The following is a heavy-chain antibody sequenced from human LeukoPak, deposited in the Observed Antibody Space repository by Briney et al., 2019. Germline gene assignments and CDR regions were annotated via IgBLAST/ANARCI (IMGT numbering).Heavy chain of an antibody. J-gene: IGHJ4*02. V-gene: IGHV4-39*01. CDR1: GGSISSSSYY. D-gene: IGHD4-17*01. CDR2: IYYSGST. CDR3: ARPYGDYDDY. Sequence: PSESLSLTCTVSGGSISSSSYYWGWIRQPPGKGLEWTGSIYYSGSTYYKPSIKSRVTISVDTSKNQFSLTLSSLTAADTPVYYYARPYGDYDDYWRQGTLVTVSS.